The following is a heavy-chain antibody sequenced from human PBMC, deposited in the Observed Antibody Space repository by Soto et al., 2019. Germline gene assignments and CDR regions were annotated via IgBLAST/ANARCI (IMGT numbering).Heavy chain of an antibody. V-gene: IGHV3-23*01. CDR3: GTGGTSCLDY. CDR2: ISGSGGST. CDR1: GFTFSSYA. Sequence: GGSLRLSCAASGFTFSSYAMSWLRQPPGKGLEWVSAISGSGGSTYYAASVKGRFTISRDNSKNTLYLQMNSLSAEDTAVYYCGTGGTSCLDYWGQGTLVTVSS. J-gene: IGHJ4*02. D-gene: IGHD2-2*01.